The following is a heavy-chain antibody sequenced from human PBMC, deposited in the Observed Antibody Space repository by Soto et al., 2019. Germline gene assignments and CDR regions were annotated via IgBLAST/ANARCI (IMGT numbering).Heavy chain of an antibody. CDR1: GGAISSYD. CDR2: IIPIFGTA. V-gene: IGHV1-69*01. J-gene: IGHJ4*02. CDR3: ARGPYYDSNTGFDN. D-gene: IGHD3-22*01. Sequence: SLKLSCKASGGAISSYDISWLSQKPGKGLEWMGVIIPIFGTANYEQKFQGRVTITADESTSTAYMELSSLRSEDTAVYYCARGPYYDSNTGFDNCGEGTLGTVSS.